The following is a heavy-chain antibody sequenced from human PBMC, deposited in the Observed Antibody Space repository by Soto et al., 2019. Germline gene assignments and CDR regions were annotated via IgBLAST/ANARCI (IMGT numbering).Heavy chain of an antibody. J-gene: IGHJ4*02. V-gene: IGHV1-46*01. D-gene: IGHD2-2*01. CDR2: INPSGGST. CDR3: ARGDRGSISPDY. Sequence: QVQLVQSGAEVKKPGASVKVSCKASGYTFTSYYIHWVRQAPGQGLEWVGIINPSGGSTSYPQKFLVSIARTRDTCTSAVYMELSSLTSAAPAVYYCARGDRGSISPDYWGQGTLVTVSS. CDR1: GYTFTSYY.